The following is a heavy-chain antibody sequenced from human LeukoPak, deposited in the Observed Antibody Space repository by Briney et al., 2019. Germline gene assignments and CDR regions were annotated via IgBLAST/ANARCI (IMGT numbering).Heavy chain of an antibody. D-gene: IGHD1-26*01. V-gene: IGHV4-30-2*01. CDR1: GGSISSGGYS. CDR2: IYHSGST. J-gene: IGHJ4*02. CDR3: ARRVGASAFDY. Sequence: SETLSLTCAVSGGSISSGGYSWSWIRQPPGKGLEWIGYIYHSGSTYYNPSLKSRVTISVDRSKNQFSLKLSSVTAADTAVYYCARRVGASAFDYWGQGTLVTVSS.